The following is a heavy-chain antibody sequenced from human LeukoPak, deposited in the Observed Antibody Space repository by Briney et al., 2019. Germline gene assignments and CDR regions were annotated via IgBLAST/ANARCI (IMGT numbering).Heavy chain of an antibody. V-gene: IGHV3-74*01. Sequence: PGGSLRLSCTASGFSLSGYWMHWVRQVPGKGLVWLSRMNSDGRTTNYADSVKGRFIISRDNKNTLYLQTNSLRAEDTALYYCARGPNSNWSGLDNWGQGTPVTVSS. CDR1: GFSLSGYW. J-gene: IGHJ4*02. D-gene: IGHD4-11*01. CDR2: MNSDGRTT. CDR3: ARGPNSNWSGLDN.